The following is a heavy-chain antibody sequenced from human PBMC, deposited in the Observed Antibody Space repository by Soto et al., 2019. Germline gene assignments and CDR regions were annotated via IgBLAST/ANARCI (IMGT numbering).Heavy chain of an antibody. J-gene: IGHJ4*02. CDR1: AGDIRSGGYY. CDR2: IYYSGVT. Sequence: SETPALTRAVIAGDIRSGGYYWNWIRKPPGNGLGWVWYIYYSGVTYSSPSLRSRVTISVDTSKHQFSLKLSSVTAADTAVYYCARDRGGYGVYDYWGQGTLVTVSS. CDR3: ARDRGGYGVYDY. V-gene: IGHV4-31*11. D-gene: IGHD5-12*01.